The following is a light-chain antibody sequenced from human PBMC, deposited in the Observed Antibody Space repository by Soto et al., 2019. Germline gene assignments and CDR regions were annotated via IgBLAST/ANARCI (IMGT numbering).Light chain of an antibody. Sequence: EIVMTQSPATLSVSPGERVTLSCRASQSISTNLAWYQQKPGQAPRLLIYGASTRATGIPARFSGSGSGTEFTVTISSLQSEDFAVYYCQQHNDWPRTFGHGTKVEI. J-gene: IGKJ1*01. CDR3: QQHNDWPRT. V-gene: IGKV3-15*01. CDR1: QSISTN. CDR2: GAS.